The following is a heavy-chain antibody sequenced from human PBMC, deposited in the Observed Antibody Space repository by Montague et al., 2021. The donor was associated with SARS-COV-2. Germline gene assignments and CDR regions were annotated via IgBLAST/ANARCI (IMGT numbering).Heavy chain of an antibody. V-gene: IGHV4-4*07. D-gene: IGHD3-22*01. CDR3: ARGRFYYDSGELGS. CDR2: IHASGIS. Sequence: SETLSLTCTVSGGSTNNYYWCWIRQPAGQGLEWIGRIHASGISTYNPSLESRVTMSVDTSKNQFSLKLSSVTAADTAVYYCARGRFYYDSGELGSWGQGTLVTVSS. J-gene: IGHJ5*02. CDR1: GGSTNNYY.